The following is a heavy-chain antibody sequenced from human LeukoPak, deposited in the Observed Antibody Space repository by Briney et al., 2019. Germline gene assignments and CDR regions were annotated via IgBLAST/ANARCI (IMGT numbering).Heavy chain of an antibody. V-gene: IGHV3-15*07. CDR2: IASKTDGGAT. CDR3: TTGIRGD. CDR1: GLTVTNAW. D-gene: IGHD3-10*01. Sequence: GGSLRLSCSASGLTVTNAWMNWVRQAPGEGLDWVGRIASKTDGGATDYAAPVKGRFTISRDDSKNTLNLQMSSLKTEDTAVYYCTTGIRGDWGQGTLVTVSS. J-gene: IGHJ4*02.